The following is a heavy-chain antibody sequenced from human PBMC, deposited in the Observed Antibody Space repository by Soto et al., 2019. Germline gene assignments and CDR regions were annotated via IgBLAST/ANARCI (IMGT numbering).Heavy chain of an antibody. J-gene: IGHJ5*02. V-gene: IGHV1-18*04. Sequence: QVQLVQSGAEVKKPGASVKVSCKASGYTFTTYGVSWVRQAPGQGLEWMGWISAYNGNTNYAQKLQGRVTLTTDTSASTAYMGLRSLRSDYTAVYYCARDRYYYGSGSYYISWFDPWGQGSLVAVSS. CDR2: ISAYNGNT. D-gene: IGHD3-10*01. CDR3: ARDRYYYGSGSYYISWFDP. CDR1: GYTFTTYG.